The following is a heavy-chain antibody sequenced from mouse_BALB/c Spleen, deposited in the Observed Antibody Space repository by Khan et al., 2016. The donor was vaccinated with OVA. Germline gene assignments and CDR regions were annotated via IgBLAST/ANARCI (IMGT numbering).Heavy chain of an antibody. J-gene: IGHJ3*01. CDR2: IDPFNGDT. V-gene: IGHV1S135*01. Sequence: LQQSGPELMKPGASVRISCKASGYSFTTYYIHWVKQSHGKSLEWIGYIDPFNGDTTYNQKFKDKATLTVDKSSSTAYMHLSSLTSADSAVYYCARLGTTGWFTYWGQGTLVTVSA. CDR1: GYSFTTYY. D-gene: IGHD2-13*01. CDR3: ARLGTTGWFTY.